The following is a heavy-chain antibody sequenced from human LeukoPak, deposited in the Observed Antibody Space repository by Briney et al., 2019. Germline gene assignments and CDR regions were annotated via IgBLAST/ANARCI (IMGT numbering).Heavy chain of an antibody. CDR2: ISGSGGST. CDR1: VFTLSSYA. D-gene: IGHD5-18*01. J-gene: IGHJ4*02. V-gene: IGHV3-23*01. Sequence: GGSLRLSCAASVFTLSSYAMSWVRQAPGKGLEWVSGISGSGGSTYYADSVKGRFTISRDNSKNTLYLQMNSLRAEDTAVYYCAKGSGYSYGYFDYWGQGTLVTVSS. CDR3: AKGSGYSYGYFDY.